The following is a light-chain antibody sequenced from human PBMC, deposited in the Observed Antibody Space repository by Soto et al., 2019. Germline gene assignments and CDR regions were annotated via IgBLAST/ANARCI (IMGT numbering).Light chain of an antibody. CDR1: SSDVGGYNY. CDR3: SSYTSRSTLV. CDR2: DVS. Sequence: SVLTQPASVSGSPGQSITISCTGTSSDVGGYNYVSWYQQHPGKAPKLMVYDVSNRRSGVSIRFSGSKFGNTACLTISGLQAEDEGDYYCSSYTSRSTLVFGGGTKVTV. J-gene: IGLJ2*01. V-gene: IGLV2-14*01.